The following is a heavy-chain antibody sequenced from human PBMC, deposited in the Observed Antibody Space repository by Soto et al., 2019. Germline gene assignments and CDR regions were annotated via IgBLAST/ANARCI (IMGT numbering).Heavy chain of an antibody. D-gene: IGHD6-13*01. CDR3: ARRIAAAGTDYYYGMDV. CDR1: GYSFTSYW. CDR2: IDPSDSYT. J-gene: IGHJ6*02. V-gene: IGHV5-10-1*01. Sequence: GESLKISCKGSGYSFTSYWISWVRQMPGKGLEWMGRIDPSDSYTNYSPSFQGHVTISADKSIRTAYLQWSSLKASDTAMYYCARRIAAAGTDYYYGMDVWGQGTTVTLPS.